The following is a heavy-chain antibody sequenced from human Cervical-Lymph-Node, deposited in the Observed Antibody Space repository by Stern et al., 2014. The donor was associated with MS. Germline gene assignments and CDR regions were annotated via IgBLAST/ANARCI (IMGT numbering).Heavy chain of an antibody. Sequence: VQLVESGAEVKKPGASVKVSCKASGYTFTGYYMHWVRQAPGQGLEWMGRLNPNSGGTNYAQKFQGRVTMTRDTSIITAYMELSRLRSDDTAVYYCARSNYCSGGSCYYYYGMDVWGQGTTVTVSS. CDR2: LNPNSGGT. V-gene: IGHV1-2*06. D-gene: IGHD2-15*01. J-gene: IGHJ6*02. CDR3: ARSNYCSGGSCYYYYGMDV. CDR1: GYTFTGYY.